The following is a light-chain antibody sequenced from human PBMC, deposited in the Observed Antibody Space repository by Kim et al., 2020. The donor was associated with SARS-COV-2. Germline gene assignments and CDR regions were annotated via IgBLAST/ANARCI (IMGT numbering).Light chain of an antibody. CDR3: LQHNSDPIT. V-gene: IGKV1-17*01. CDR2: GAS. J-gene: IGKJ5*01. CDR1: QDIRND. Sequence: GDRVTITGRASQDIRNDLGGYQQNPGRAPKRLIYGASSLQSGVPSRFSGSGSGTEFTLTISSLQPEDLATYFCLQHNSDPITFGQGTRMEIK.